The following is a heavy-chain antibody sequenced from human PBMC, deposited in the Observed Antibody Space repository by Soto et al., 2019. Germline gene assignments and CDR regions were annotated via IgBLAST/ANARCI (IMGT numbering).Heavy chain of an antibody. CDR1: GYTFTSYS. Sequence: QVQLVQSGAEVKKPGASVKVSCKASGYTFTSYSIHWVRQAPGQGLEWMGWINAGNGYTKYSQRFQGRVTITTDTSASTAYMELSSLRSEDTAVYYCARGEERDYWSQGTLVTVSS. D-gene: IGHD1-1*01. CDR3: ARGEERDY. CDR2: INAGNGYT. J-gene: IGHJ4*02. V-gene: IGHV1-3*01.